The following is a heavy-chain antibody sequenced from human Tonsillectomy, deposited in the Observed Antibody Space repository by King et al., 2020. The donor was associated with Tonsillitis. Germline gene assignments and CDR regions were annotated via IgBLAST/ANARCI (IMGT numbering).Heavy chain of an antibody. CDR1: GFTFDDYA. D-gene: IGHD2-21*02. CDR2: ISWNSGSI. Sequence: VQLVESGGGLVQPGRSLRLSCAASGFTFDDYAMHWVRHAPGKGLEWVSGISWNSGSIGYADSVKGRFTISRDNAKNSLYLQMNSLRAEDTALYYCAKDTGVAYCGGDCYSGFDYWGQGTLVTVSS. CDR3: AKDTGVAYCGGDCYSGFDY. V-gene: IGHV3-9*01. J-gene: IGHJ4*02.